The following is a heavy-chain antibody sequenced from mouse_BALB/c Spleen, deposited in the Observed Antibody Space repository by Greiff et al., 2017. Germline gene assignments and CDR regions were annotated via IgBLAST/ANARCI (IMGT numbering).Heavy chain of an antibody. Sequence: VHVKQSGAELVKPGASVKLSCTASGFNIKDTYMHWVKQRPEQGLEWIGRIDPANGNTKYDPKFQGKATITADTSSNTAYLQLSSLTSEDTAVYYCARSRRGYYFDDWGQGTTLTVSS. V-gene: IGHV14-3*02. CDR3: ARSRRGYYFDD. CDR2: IDPANGNT. J-gene: IGHJ2*01. CDR1: GFNIKDTY. D-gene: IGHD1-2*01.